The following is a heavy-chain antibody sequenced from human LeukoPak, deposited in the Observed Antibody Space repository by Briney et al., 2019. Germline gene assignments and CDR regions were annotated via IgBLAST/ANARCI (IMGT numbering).Heavy chain of an antibody. J-gene: IGHJ5*02. CDR1: GGFFSGYY. V-gene: IGHV4-34*01. Sequence: SDTLSLTCALYGGFFSGYYWRWTRRPPGGGLEWNGEIKHSGSTHYNPSLKTQDTISVDTSKPQFSLKLSSVPAADTAVYYCARGHCTSGSCSRWFDPWGQGTLVTVSS. CDR2: IKHSGST. CDR3: ARGHCTSGSCSRWFDP. D-gene: IGHD2-15*01.